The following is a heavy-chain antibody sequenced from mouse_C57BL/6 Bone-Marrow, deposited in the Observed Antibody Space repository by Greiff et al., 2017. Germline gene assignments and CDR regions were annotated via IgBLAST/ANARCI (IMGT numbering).Heavy chain of an antibody. D-gene: IGHD1-1*01. J-gene: IGHJ2*01. CDR2: IDPEDGDT. Sequence: VQLQQSGAELVRPGASVKLSCTASGFNIKDYYMHWVKQRPEQGLEWIGRIDPEDGDTDDAPKFQGKATMTADTSSNTAYLQLSSLTSEDTAVYYCTVYYYGSSPYYFDYWGQGTTLTVSA. CDR1: GFNIKDYY. V-gene: IGHV14-1*01. CDR3: TVYYYGSSPYYFDY.